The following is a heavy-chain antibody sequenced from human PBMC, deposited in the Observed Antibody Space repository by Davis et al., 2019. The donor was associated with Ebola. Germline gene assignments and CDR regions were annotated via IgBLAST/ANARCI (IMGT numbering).Heavy chain of an antibody. D-gene: IGHD4-17*01. V-gene: IGHV4-59*12. CDR1: GGSISSYY. CDR2: IYYSGST. Sequence: PGGSLRLSCTVSGGSISSYYWSWIRQPPGKGLEWIGYIYYSGSTNYNPPLKSRVTISVDTSKNQFSLKLSSVTAADTAVYYCARTKGATVTRSDAFDIWGQGTMVTVSS. J-gene: IGHJ3*02. CDR3: ARTKGATVTRSDAFDI.